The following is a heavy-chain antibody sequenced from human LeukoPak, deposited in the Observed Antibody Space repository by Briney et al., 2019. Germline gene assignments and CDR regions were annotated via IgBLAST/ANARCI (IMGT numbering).Heavy chain of an antibody. D-gene: IGHD2-21*02. Sequence: SGTLSLTCAVSGGSISSSYWWSWVRQPPGKGLAWIGEIFHSGNANYNPSLKSRVTMSVDKSKNQFSLKLTSVTAADTAVYYCANGGDYCWYYWGQGILVTVSS. J-gene: IGHJ4*02. V-gene: IGHV4-4*02. CDR1: GGSISSSYW. CDR3: ANGGDYCWYY. CDR2: IFHSGNA.